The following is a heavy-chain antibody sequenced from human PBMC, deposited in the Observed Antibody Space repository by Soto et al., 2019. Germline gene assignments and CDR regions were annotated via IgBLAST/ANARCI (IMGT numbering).Heavy chain of an antibody. D-gene: IGHD3-3*01. Sequence: ASVKVSCTASGYTLTIYAMHWVRQAPGQRLEWMGWINAGNGNTKYSQKFQGRVTITRDTSASTAYMELSSLRSEDTAVYYCARAHYDFWSGYYFDYWGQGTLVTVSS. J-gene: IGHJ4*02. V-gene: IGHV1-3*01. CDR1: GYTLTIYA. CDR3: ARAHYDFWSGYYFDY. CDR2: INAGNGNT.